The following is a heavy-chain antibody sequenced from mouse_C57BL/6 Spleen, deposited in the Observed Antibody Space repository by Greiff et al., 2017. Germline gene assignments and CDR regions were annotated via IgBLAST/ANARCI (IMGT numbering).Heavy chain of an antibody. D-gene: IGHD2-5*01. CDR3: ARKNYSNYPFAY. J-gene: IGHJ3*01. CDR1: GYTFTSYW. CDR2: IDPSDSYT. Sequence: VQLQQPGAELVKPGASVKLSCKASGYTFTSYWMQWVKQRPGQGLEWIGEIDPSDSYTNYNQKFKGKATLTVDTSSSTAYMQLSSLTSEDSAVYYCARKNYSNYPFAYWGQGTLVTVSA. V-gene: IGHV1-50*01.